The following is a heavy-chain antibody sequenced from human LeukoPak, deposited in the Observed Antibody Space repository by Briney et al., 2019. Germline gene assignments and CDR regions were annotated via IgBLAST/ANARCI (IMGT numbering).Heavy chain of an antibody. Sequence: GGSLRLSCSASGFTFSSYAMHWVRQAPGKGLEYVSAISSNGGSTYYADSVKGRFTISRDNSKNTLYLQMSSLRAEDTAVYYCVKEAPVVVPAAHLVFDYWGQGTLVTVSS. J-gene: IGHJ4*02. D-gene: IGHD2-2*01. V-gene: IGHV3-64D*06. CDR3: VKEAPVVVPAAHLVFDY. CDR1: GFTFSSYA. CDR2: ISSNGGST.